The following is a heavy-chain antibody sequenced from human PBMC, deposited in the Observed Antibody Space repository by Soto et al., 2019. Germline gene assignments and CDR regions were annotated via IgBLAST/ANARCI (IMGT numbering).Heavy chain of an antibody. Sequence: EVQLVESGGGLVKPGGSLRLSCAASGFTFSSYSMNWVRQAPGKGLEWVSSISSSSSYIYYADSVKGRFTISRDNAKNSLYLQMNSLRAEDTAVYYCARDKLVIVVVPAAKNAFDIWGQGTMVTVSS. CDR3: ARDKLVIVVVPAAKNAFDI. D-gene: IGHD2-2*03. J-gene: IGHJ3*02. CDR1: GFTFSSYS. CDR2: ISSSSSYI. V-gene: IGHV3-21*01.